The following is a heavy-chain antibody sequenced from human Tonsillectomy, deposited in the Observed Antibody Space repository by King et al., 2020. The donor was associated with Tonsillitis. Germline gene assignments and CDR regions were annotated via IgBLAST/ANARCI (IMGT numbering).Heavy chain of an antibody. J-gene: IGHJ5*02. Sequence: VQLQESGPGLVKPSETLSLTCTVSGGSISSYYWSWIRQPPGKGLEWIGYIHYSGSTNYNPSLKSRVTMSVDTSKNQFSLKLSSVTAADTAVYYCAKSRYYGSGNSAFDPWGQGTLVTVCS. CDR1: GGSISSYY. CDR2: IHYSGST. D-gene: IGHD3-10*01. V-gene: IGHV4-59*08. CDR3: AKSRYYGSGNSAFDP.